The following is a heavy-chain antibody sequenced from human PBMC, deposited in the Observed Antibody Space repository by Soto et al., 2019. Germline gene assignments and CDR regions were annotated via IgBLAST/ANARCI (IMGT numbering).Heavy chain of an antibody. D-gene: IGHD3-10*01. CDR1: GGSISSGDYY. CDR2: IYYSGST. V-gene: IGHV4-30-4*01. Sequence: QVQLQESGPGLVKPSQTLSLTCTVSGGSISSGDYYWSWIRQPPGKGLEWIGYIYYSGSTYYNPCLKSRVTLAAVTSNNQFSLKLSSVTAADTAVYDCAREGYSGSGSIQFDPWGQGTLVTVSS. CDR3: AREGYSGSGSIQFDP. J-gene: IGHJ5*02.